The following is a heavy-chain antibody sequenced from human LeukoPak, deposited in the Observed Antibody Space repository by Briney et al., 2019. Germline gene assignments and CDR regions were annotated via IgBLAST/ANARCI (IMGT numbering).Heavy chain of an antibody. J-gene: IGHJ5*02. CDR1: GGSFSGYY. V-gene: IGHV4-34*01. D-gene: IGHD3-3*01. CDR3: ARAFIYDFWSGYPTVGP. CDR2: INHSGST. Sequence: SETLSLTCAVYGGSFSGYYWSWIRQPPGKGQEWIGEINHSGSTNYNPSLKSRVTISVDTSKNQFSLKLSSVTAADTAVYYCARAFIYDFWSGYPTVGPWGQGTLVTVSS.